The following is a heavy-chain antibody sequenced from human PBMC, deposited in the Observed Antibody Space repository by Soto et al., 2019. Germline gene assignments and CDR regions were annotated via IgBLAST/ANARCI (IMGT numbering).Heavy chain of an antibody. J-gene: IGHJ4*02. CDR3: ATGKGVVVPAATGKMDY. D-gene: IGHD2-2*01. CDR1: GYTLTELS. Sequence: QVQLVQSGAEVKKPGASVKVSCKVSGYTLTELSMHWVRQAPGKGLEWMGGFDPEDGETIYAQKFQGRVTMTEHTSTDTAYMELSSLRSEDTAVYYCATGKGVVVPAATGKMDYWGQGTLVTVSS. CDR2: FDPEDGET. V-gene: IGHV1-24*01.